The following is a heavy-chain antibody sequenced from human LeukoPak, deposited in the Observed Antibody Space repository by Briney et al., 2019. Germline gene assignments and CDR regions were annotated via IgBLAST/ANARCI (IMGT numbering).Heavy chain of an antibody. J-gene: IGHJ6*02. Sequence: AGSLRLSCAASGFTFSSHCMHWVRQAPGKGLERVARIESGGKTHYSESVKGRFAISRDNFGGMVFLQLNSLGVEDTALYYCARDLDYYVAMDVWGQGTTVTVSS. CDR1: GFTFSSHC. D-gene: IGHD3-10*02. V-gene: IGHV3-53*01. CDR2: IESGGKT. CDR3: ARDLDYYVAMDV.